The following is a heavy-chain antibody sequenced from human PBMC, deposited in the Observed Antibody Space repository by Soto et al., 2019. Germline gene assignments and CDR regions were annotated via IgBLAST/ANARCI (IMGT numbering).Heavy chain of an antibody. D-gene: IGHD3-16*01. J-gene: IGHJ3*02. Sequence: QLQLQESGPGLVKPSETLSLTCTVSGGSISSSSYYWGWIRQPPGKGLEWIGCIYYSGSTYYNPSLKNLVTISVDTSKNQFSLKLSSVTAADTAVYYCAKLHYDYIWGEGAFDIWGQGTMVTVSS. V-gene: IGHV4-39*01. CDR3: AKLHYDYIWGEGAFDI. CDR1: GGSISSSSYY. CDR2: IYYSGST.